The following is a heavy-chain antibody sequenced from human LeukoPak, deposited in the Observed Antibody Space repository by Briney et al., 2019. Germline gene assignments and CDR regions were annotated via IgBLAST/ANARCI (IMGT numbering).Heavy chain of an antibody. D-gene: IGHD4-17*01. V-gene: IGHV3-66*01. CDR1: GFTVSSNY. CDR2: IYSGGST. J-gene: IGHJ3*02. CDR3: ARNYGDYPPGGAFDI. Sequence: QPGGSLRLSCAASGFTVSSNYMSWVRQAPGKGLEWVSVIYSGGSTYYADSVKGRFTISRDNSKNTLYLQTNSLRAEDTAVYYCARNYGDYPPGGAFDIWGQGTMVTVSS.